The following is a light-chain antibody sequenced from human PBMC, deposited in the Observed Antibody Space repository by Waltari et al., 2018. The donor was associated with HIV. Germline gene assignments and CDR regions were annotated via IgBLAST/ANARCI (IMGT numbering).Light chain of an antibody. CDR1: SSDVGGYNY. J-gene: IGLJ1*01. CDR2: HVT. Sequence: QSALAQPRSVSGSPGQSVTISCTGTSSDVGGYNYVSWFQHHPGKAPKLIISHVTRRPSVFPDRFSAAKACNTASLTISGLQAEDEAEYYCCSNAARATYVFGTGTQVTVL. V-gene: IGLV2-11*01. CDR3: CSNAARATYV.